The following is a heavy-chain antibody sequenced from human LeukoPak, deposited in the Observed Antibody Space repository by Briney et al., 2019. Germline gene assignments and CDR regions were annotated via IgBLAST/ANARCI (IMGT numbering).Heavy chain of an antibody. CDR1: GYTFISYG. D-gene: IGHD1-26*01. J-gene: IGHJ4*02. Sequence: GASVKVSCKASGYTFISYGISWVRQAPGQGLEWMGWISDYNGNTNYAQKFQGRVTMTTDTSTSTAYMELRSLRSDDTAVYYCARDHNSGSYLFDYWGQGTLVTVSS. V-gene: IGHV1-18*01. CDR3: ARDHNSGSYLFDY. CDR2: ISDYNGNT.